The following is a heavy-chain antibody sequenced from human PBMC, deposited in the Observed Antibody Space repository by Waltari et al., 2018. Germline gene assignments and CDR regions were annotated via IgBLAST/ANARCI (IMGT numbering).Heavy chain of an antibody. J-gene: IGHJ3*01. D-gene: IGHD3-16*01. CDR3: ARAIGGLGAFDL. V-gene: IGHV4-4*02. CDR1: GGSIRSSNW. CDR2: IYHSGSH. Sequence: QVQLQESGPGLVKPSGTLSLTCAVSGGSIRSSNWWSWVRQPPGMGLVWIGEIYHSGSHNYNPSLKSRVTISVAKSKNQFSLKLSSVTAADTSVYYWARAIGGLGAFDLWGQGTMVTVSS.